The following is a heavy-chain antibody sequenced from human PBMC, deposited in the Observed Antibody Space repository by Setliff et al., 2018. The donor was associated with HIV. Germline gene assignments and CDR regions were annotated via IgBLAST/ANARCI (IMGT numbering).Heavy chain of an antibody. D-gene: IGHD3-22*01. Sequence: GGSLRLSCVASGFTFSSYCMDWFRQAPGKGLEWVSSISYGSPYIYQSDSVRGRFTISRDDAKKSLYLQMNSLGAEDTAVYYCARAYNVYDYRFDSSGYDYWGQGTLVTVSS. CDR3: ARAYNVYDYRFDSSGYDY. CDR2: ISYGSPYI. V-gene: IGHV3-21*04. J-gene: IGHJ4*02. CDR1: GFTFSSYC.